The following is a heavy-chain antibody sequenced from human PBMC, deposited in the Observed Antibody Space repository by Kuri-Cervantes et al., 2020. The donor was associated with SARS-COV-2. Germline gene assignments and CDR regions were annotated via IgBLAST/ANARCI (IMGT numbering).Heavy chain of an antibody. CDR1: GFTFSSYD. CDR3: AKDIIAAAGMTIDY. V-gene: IGHV3-13*01. Sequence: GESLKISCAASGFTFSSYDMHWVRQATGKGLEWVSAIGTAGDTYYPGSVKGRFTISRENAKNSLYLQMNSLRAEDTALYYCAKDIIAAAGMTIDYWGQGTLVTVSS. J-gene: IGHJ4*02. D-gene: IGHD6-13*01. CDR2: IGTAGDT.